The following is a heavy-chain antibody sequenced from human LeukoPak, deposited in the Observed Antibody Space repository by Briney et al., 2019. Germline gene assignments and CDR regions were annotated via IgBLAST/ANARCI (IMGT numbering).Heavy chain of an antibody. CDR1: GFTFSSYG. J-gene: IGHJ4*02. D-gene: IGHD2-15*01. CDR2: ISYDGSNK. V-gene: IGHV3-30*18. Sequence: GRSLRLSCAASGFTFSSYGMHWVRQAPGKGLEWVAVISYDGSNKYYADSVKGRFTISRDNSKNTLYLQMNSLRAEDTAVYYCAKDWDSGGSSFFDYWGQGTLVTVSS. CDR3: AKDWDSGGSSFFDY.